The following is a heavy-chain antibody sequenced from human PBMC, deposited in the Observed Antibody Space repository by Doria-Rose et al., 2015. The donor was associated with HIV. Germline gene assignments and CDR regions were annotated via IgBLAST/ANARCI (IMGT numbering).Heavy chain of an antibody. Sequence: QITLKESGPVLVKPTETPTLTCTVSGVSLSSPGMGVSWIRQPPGKALEWLANIFSDDERSYITSLKSRLTISRGTSKSQVVLTMTDMDPVDTATYYCARIKSSRWYHKYYFDFWGQGTLVIVSA. V-gene: IGHV2-26*01. CDR1: GVSLSSPGMG. CDR2: IFSDDER. CDR3: ARIKSSRWYHKYYFDF. D-gene: IGHD6-13*01. J-gene: IGHJ4*02.